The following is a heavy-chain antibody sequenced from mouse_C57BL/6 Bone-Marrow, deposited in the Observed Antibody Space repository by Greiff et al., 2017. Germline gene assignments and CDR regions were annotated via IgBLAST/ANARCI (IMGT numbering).Heavy chain of an antibody. CDR2: IDPENGDT. CDR3: TSYYGYAMDY. CDR1: GFNIKDDY. D-gene: IGHD1-1*01. V-gene: IGHV14-4*01. Sequence: EVKLMESGAELVRPGASVKLSCTASGFNIKDDYMHWVKQRPEQGLEWIGWIDPENGDTEYASKFQGKATITADTSSNTAYLQLSSLTSEDTAVYCCTSYYGYAMDYWGQGTSVTVSS. J-gene: IGHJ4*01.